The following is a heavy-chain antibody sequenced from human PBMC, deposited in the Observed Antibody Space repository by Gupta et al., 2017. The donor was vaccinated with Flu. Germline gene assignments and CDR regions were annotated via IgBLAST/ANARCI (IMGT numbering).Heavy chain of an antibody. V-gene: IGHV1-3*04. Sequence: GYTFTSYVIHWVRQAPGQGLEWMGWINTGNGNTKYSQKFQGRVTITRDTSASTAYMDLSSLRSDDTAVYYCARSGEGLFDPWGQGTLVTVSS. CDR1: GYTFTSYV. D-gene: IGHD4-17*01. CDR2: INTGNGNT. J-gene: IGHJ5*02. CDR3: ARSGEGLFDP.